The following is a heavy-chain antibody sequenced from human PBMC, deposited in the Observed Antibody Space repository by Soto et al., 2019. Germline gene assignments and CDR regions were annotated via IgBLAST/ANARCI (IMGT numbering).Heavy chain of an antibody. Sequence: EVQLVESGGGLVKPGGSLRLSCAASGFSFSVYSMNWVRQAPGKGLEWVSSISGSSDDIYYGDSVKGRFTISRDNAKNLLYLQMSGLRAEDTAVYYCARGTCSSTSCSLFDYWGQGTLVTVSS. CDR3: ARGTCSSTSCSLFDY. CDR2: ISGSSDDI. V-gene: IGHV3-21*01. J-gene: IGHJ4*02. CDR1: GFSFSVYS. D-gene: IGHD2-2*01.